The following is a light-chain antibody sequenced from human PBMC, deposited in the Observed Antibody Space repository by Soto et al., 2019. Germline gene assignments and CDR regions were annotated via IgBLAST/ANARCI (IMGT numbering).Light chain of an antibody. V-gene: IGLV2-14*03. CDR3: SSYTTSDTLEV. Sequence: QPVLTQPASVSGSPGQSITISCNGMSSDVGGYNYVSWYQQHPGKAPKLMIYDVSNRPSGVSNRFSGSKSGNTASLTISGLQAEDEADYYCSSYTTSDTLEVFGTGTKVTVL. CDR1: SSDVGGYNY. CDR2: DVS. J-gene: IGLJ1*01.